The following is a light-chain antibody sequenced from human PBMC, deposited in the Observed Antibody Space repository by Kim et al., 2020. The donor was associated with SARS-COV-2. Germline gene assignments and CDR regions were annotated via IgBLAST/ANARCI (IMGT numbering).Light chain of an antibody. J-gene: IGLJ3*02. V-gene: IGLV3-19*01. Sequence: SSELTQDPAVSVALGQTVRITCQGDSLRSYYASWYQQKPGQAPVLVIYGKNNRPSGIPDRFSGSSSGNTASLTITGAQAEDEADYYGNSRDSSGNHEVFG. CDR1: SLRSYY. CDR2: GKN. CDR3: NSRDSSGNHEV.